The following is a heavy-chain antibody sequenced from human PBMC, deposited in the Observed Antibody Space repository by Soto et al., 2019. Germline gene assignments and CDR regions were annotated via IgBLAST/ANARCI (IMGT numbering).Heavy chain of an antibody. Sequence: QIRLVQSGAEVQKPGSSVRVSCKASGDTFGRFTINWVRQAPGQGLEWMGGIKPISDITNYAQRFQGRVTFTADASTSTVYLELSSQRSEDTVMYYCARDPSTINKLIGVWFDPWGQGTLVTVSS. CDR1: GDTFGRFT. J-gene: IGHJ5*02. CDR3: ARDPSTINKLIGVWFDP. D-gene: IGHD4-4*01. V-gene: IGHV1-69*01. CDR2: IKPISDIT.